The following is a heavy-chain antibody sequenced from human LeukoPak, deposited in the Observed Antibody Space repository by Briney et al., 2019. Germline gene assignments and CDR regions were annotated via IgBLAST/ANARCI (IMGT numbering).Heavy chain of an antibody. V-gene: IGHV3-9*01. Sequence: GRSLRLSCALSGSTFENCAMHWVRQAPGKGLEWVSGISWNSGRIDYADSVKGRFTISRDNAKKSLYLQMNSLRPEDTAFYYRAKSEGFATGLHWFPDLRGRGPLVTVS. CDR2: ISWNSGRI. CDR3: AKSEGFATGLHWFPDL. D-gene: IGHD1-14*01. J-gene: IGHJ2*01. CDR1: GSTFENCA.